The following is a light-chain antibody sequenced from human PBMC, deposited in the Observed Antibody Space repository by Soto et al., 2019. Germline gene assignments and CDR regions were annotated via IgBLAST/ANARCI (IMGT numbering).Light chain of an antibody. CDR3: QQYGSSPLT. CDR1: QSVSSSY. Sequence: EIVLTQSPGTLSLSPGERASLSCRASQSVSSSYLAWYQQKPGQAPRLLIYGASSRATGIPDRCSGSGSGTDFTLTINRLEPEDFAVYYCQQYGSSPLTFSGGTKVEIK. CDR2: GAS. J-gene: IGKJ4*01. V-gene: IGKV3-20*01.